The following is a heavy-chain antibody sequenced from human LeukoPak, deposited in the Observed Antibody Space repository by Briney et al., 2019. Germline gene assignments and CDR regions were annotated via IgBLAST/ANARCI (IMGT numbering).Heavy chain of an antibody. CDR1: GYTLTELS. Sequence: ASVKVSCKVSGYTLTELSMHWVRQAPGKGLEWMGGFDPEDGETIYAQKFQGRVTMTEDTSTDTAYMELSSLRSEDTAVYYCATAHKKYSGSYLALDYWGQGTPVTVSP. D-gene: IGHD1-26*01. J-gene: IGHJ4*02. CDR3: ATAHKKYSGSYLALDY. CDR2: FDPEDGET. V-gene: IGHV1-24*01.